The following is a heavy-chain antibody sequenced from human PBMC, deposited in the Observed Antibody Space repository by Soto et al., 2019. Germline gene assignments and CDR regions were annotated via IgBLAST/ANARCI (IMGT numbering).Heavy chain of an antibody. Sequence: EVQLVESGGGLVQPGGSLRLYCAVSGFTFSSFWMHWVRQAPGEGLVWVSRINTDGSSTSYADSVKGRFTISRDNAKNTLSLQMNSLRVEDTAMYYCAKRGVDTFGLSYWGQGTLVTVSS. J-gene: IGHJ4*02. D-gene: IGHD3-10*01. CDR2: INTDGSST. V-gene: IGHV3-74*01. CDR3: AKRGVDTFGLSY. CDR1: GFTFSSFW.